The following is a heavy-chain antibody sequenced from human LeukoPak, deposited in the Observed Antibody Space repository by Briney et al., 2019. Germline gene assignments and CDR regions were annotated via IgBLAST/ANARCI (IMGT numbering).Heavy chain of an antibody. D-gene: IGHD6-13*01. CDR1: GFTFSSYA. V-gene: IGHV3-23*01. J-gene: IGHJ4*02. CDR3: AKDISSSWYPYFIY. Sequence: TGGSLRLSCAASGFTFSSYAMSWVRQAPGKGLEWVSVISDSGGSTYYADSVKGRFTIFRDNSKNTLHLQMNSLRAEDTAIYYCAKDISSSWYPYFIYWGQGTLVTVSS. CDR2: ISDSGGST.